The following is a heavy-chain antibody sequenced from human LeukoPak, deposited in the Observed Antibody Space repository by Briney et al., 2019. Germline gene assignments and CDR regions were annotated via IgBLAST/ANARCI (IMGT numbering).Heavy chain of an antibody. Sequence: GESLKISCKGSGYSFTSYWIGWVRQMPGKGLEWMGIIYPGDSDTRYSPSFQGQVTISADKSISTAYLQWSSLKASDTAIYYCARHPTRGSSGWYESDYWGQGTLVTVSS. CDR2: IYPGDSDT. CDR1: GYSFTSYW. J-gene: IGHJ4*02. D-gene: IGHD6-19*01. V-gene: IGHV5-51*01. CDR3: ARHPTRGSSGWYESDY.